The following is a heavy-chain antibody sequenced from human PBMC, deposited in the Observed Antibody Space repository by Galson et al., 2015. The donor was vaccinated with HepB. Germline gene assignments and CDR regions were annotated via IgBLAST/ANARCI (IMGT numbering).Heavy chain of an antibody. Sequence: SVKVSCKASGYTFTNYGISWVRQAPGQGLEWMGWISVYNGNTNYVQKFQGRVTMTTDTSTSTAYMKLRSLRSDDTAVYYCARDRVYGDYDVYWYFDLWGRGALVTVSS. CDR3: ARDRVYGDYDVYWYFDL. J-gene: IGHJ2*01. CDR1: GYTFTNYG. D-gene: IGHD4-17*01. CDR2: ISVYNGNT. V-gene: IGHV1-18*01.